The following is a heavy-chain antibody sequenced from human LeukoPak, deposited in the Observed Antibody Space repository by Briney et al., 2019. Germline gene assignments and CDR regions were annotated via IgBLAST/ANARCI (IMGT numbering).Heavy chain of an antibody. Sequence: GGSLRLSCAASGFTFSDYAMHWVRQAPGKGLEWVAHIWYDGSNEKYADSVKGRFIISRGNSRNALYFQMNSLRAEDTAVYYCAKGIQPSDKNGFDVWGQGTMVTVSS. V-gene: IGHV3-33*06. CDR2: IWYDGSNE. D-gene: IGHD5-18*01. CDR3: AKGIQPSDKNGFDV. J-gene: IGHJ3*01. CDR1: GFTFSDYA.